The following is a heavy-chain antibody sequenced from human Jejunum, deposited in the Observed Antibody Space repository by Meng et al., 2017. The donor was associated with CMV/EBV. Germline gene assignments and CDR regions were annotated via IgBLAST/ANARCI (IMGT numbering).Heavy chain of an antibody. CDR3: ARGDSSGTSYVDY. V-gene: IGHV3-23*01. Sequence: SGFTFSSHAMSWVRQAPGKGLEWVSIITNRASYTHYADSVKGRFTISRDISKNTLYLEMNSLRAEDTAVYYCARGDSSGTSYVDYWGQGTLVTVSS. D-gene: IGHD3-22*01. CDR2: ITNRASYT. CDR1: GFTFSSHA. J-gene: IGHJ4*02.